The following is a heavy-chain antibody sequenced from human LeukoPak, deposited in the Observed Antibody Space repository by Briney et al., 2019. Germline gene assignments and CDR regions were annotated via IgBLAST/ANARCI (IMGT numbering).Heavy chain of an antibody. CDR2: ISYDGSNK. CDR1: GFTFSSYA. J-gene: IGHJ6*02. V-gene: IGHV3-30-3*01. Sequence: PGRSLRLSCAASGFTFSSYAMHWVRQAPGKGLEWVAVISYDGSNKYYADSVKGRFTISRDNSKNTLYLQMNSLRAEDTAVYYCARKVDCSGGSCYSEDYYYGMDVWGQGTTVTVSS. D-gene: IGHD2-15*01. CDR3: ARKVDCSGGSCYSEDYYYGMDV.